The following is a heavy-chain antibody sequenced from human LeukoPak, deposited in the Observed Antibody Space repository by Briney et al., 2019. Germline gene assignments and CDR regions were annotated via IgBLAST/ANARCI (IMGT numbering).Heavy chain of an antibody. CDR3: ARAQSILLWFGEYKDYYMDV. CDR1: GFTVSSNY. D-gene: IGHD3-10*01. V-gene: IGHV3-53*01. J-gene: IGHJ6*03. CDR2: IYSGGST. Sequence: PGGSLRLSCAASGFTVSSNYMSWVRQAPGKGLEWVSVIYSGGSTYYADSVKGRFTISRDNSKNTLYLQMNSLRAEDTAVYYCARAQSILLWFGEYKDYYMDVWGKGTTVTISS.